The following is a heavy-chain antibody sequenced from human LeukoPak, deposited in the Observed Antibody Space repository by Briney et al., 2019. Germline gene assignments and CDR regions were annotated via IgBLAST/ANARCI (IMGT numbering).Heavy chain of an antibody. CDR1: GFTFSSYS. CDR3: ARIFGTSPPYYYGMDV. D-gene: IGHD3-3*01. J-gene: IGHJ6*02. CDR2: ISSSSSTI. V-gene: IGHV3-48*01. Sequence: PGGSLRLSCAASGFTFSSYSMNWVRQAPGKGLEWVSYISSSSSTIYYADSVKGRFTISRDNAKNSLYLQMNSLRAEDTAVYYCARIFGTSPPYYYGMDVWGQGTTVTVSS.